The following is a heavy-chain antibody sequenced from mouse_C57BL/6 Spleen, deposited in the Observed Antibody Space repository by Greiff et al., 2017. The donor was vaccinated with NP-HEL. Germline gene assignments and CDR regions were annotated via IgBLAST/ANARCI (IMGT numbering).Heavy chain of an antibody. J-gene: IGHJ4*01. CDR2: INPNNGGT. CDR3: ARGSWDYYAMDY. D-gene: IGHD1-1*02. Sequence: EVQLQQSGPELVKPGASVKISCKASGYTFTDYYMNWVKQSHGKSLEWIGDINPNNGGTSYNQKFKGKATLTVDKSSSTAYMELRSLTSEDSAVYYCARGSWDYYAMDYWGQGTSVTVSS. V-gene: IGHV1-26*01. CDR1: GYTFTDYY.